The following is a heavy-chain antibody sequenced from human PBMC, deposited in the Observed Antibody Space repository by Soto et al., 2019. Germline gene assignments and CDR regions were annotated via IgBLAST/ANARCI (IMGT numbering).Heavy chain of an antibody. CDR2: INHSGST. J-gene: IGHJ6*02. CDR1: GGSFSGYY. CDR3: ASNRGLRFLEWPLNRYYYYYYGMDV. Sequence: QVQLQQWGAGLLKPSETLSLTCAVYGGSFSGYYWSWIRQPPGKGLEWIGEINHSGSTNYNPSLKSRVTISVDTSKNQCSLKLSSVTAADTAVYYCASNRGLRFLEWPLNRYYYYYYGMDVWGQGTTVTVSS. V-gene: IGHV4-34*01. D-gene: IGHD3-3*01.